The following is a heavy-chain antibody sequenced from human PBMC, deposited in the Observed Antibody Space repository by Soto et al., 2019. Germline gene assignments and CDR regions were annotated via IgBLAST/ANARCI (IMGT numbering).Heavy chain of an antibody. J-gene: IGHJ4*02. CDR2: ISSRGDTI. D-gene: IGHD2-15*01. CDR3: ATDWCLN. V-gene: IGHV3-11*01. CDR1: GFTFSDYY. Sequence: QVQLEESGGGLVKPGGSLRLSCVASGFTFSDYYMTWIRQPPGKGLEWLSYISSRGDTIYYADSVKGRSTISRDNAKSSVWLEMSSLRAEDTAVYYCATDWCLNWGQGTLVTVSS.